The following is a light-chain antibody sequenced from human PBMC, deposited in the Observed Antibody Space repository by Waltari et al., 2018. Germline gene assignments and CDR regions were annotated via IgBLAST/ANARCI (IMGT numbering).Light chain of an antibody. Sequence: VLTPSPGTLSLSPGDRATLSCRASQSNTKRYFAWYQQKPGQAPRLRIYGASSRAAGIPDRFSGSGSGTEFTLTISRLEAEDSAVYYCQQYGSSIMYTFGQGTKLEIK. CDR1: QSNTKRY. V-gene: IGKV3-20*01. J-gene: IGKJ2*01. CDR2: GAS. CDR3: QQYGSSIMYT.